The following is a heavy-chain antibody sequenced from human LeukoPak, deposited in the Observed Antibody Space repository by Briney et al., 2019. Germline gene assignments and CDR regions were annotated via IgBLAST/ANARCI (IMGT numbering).Heavy chain of an antibody. V-gene: IGHV4-30-4*01. J-gene: IGHJ3*02. CDR2: IYYRGNT. CDR1: GDSVNSNDHY. CDR3: ASQEPFYDVLTGYYGGTFDI. D-gene: IGHD3-9*01. Sequence: SQTLSLTCSVSGDSVNSNDHYWSWIRQSPGRGLVWIGSIYYRGNTYYSPSLESRVSMSMDVPRNQFSLQMNSVTAADTAVYYCASQEPFYDVLTGYYGGTFDIWGQGTMVTVSS.